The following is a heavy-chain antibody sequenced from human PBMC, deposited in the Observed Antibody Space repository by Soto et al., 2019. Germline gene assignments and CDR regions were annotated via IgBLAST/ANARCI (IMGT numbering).Heavy chain of an antibody. CDR3: ARDRHSKGLDY. J-gene: IGHJ4*02. V-gene: IGHV1-69*06. CDR1: RGTFSSYA. D-gene: IGHD4-4*01. Sequence: QVQLVQSGSEVKNLGSSVKVSCKASRGTFSSYALSWVRQAPGQGLEWMGGIIPVFGTADYAQKFQGRVTITADRSTSTDYLEVRSLRFEDTAIYYCARDRHSKGLDYWGQGTLVTVSS. CDR2: IIPVFGTA.